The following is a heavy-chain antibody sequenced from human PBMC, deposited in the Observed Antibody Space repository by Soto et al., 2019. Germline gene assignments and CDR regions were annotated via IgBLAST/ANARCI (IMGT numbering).Heavy chain of an antibody. CDR2: IYPEDSDT. CDR3: ARPFDTSNWYDF. V-gene: IGHV5-51*01. CDR1: GYSFTSYW. J-gene: IGHJ5*01. Sequence: PGAYRMISCKGSGYSFTSYWIGWVRQMLGKGLELMGIIYPEDSDTRYSPSFRGQVTISADKSISTAYLQWSSLRASDTAMYYCARPFDTSNWYDFWGQGTLVTVSS. D-gene: IGHD2-2*01.